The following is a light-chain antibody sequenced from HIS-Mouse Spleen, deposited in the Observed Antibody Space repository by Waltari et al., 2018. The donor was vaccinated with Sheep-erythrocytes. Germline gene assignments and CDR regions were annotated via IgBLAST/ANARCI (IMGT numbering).Light chain of an antibody. CDR2: KAS. CDR3: QQYNSYWT. Sequence: DIQMTQSPSTLSASVGDRVTITCRASQIISSWLAWYQQKPGKAPKLLIYKASSLESGVPSRFSGSGSGTEFTLTISSLKPDDFATYYCQQYNSYWTFGQGTKVEIK. V-gene: IGKV1-5*03. J-gene: IGKJ1*01. CDR1: QIISSW.